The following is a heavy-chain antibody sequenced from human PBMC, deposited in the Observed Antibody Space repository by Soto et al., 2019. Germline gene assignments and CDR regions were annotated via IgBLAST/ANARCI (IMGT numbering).Heavy chain of an antibody. Sequence: PSETLSLTYAVTGGSITGHYWIWILQPPGKGLEWIGYIFYSGGTNYNPSLKSRVTISVDTSKNDFSLKLSSVTAADTALYYCARVGSSGWAPDSWGQGTLVTVPS. CDR2: IFYSGGT. D-gene: IGHD6-19*01. CDR3: ARVGSSGWAPDS. J-gene: IGHJ5*01. V-gene: IGHV4-59*11. CDR1: GGSITGHY.